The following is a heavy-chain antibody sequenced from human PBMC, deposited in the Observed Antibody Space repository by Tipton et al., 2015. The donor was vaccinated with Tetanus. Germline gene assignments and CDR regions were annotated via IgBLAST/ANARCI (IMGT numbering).Heavy chain of an antibody. CDR2: VYYTGST. CDR1: GGSIDRSPYY. J-gene: IGHJ4*03. Sequence: TLSLTCSVSGGSIDRSPYYWGWIRQPPGKGLEWIGSVYYTGSTYYNPSLRSRVTISVDTSKNQFSLRLSSVTAADTAVYYCASRDANFYGSGLYKAIWGKGTLVTFSS. D-gene: IGHD3-10*01. V-gene: IGHV4-39*01. CDR3: ASRDANFYGSGLYKAI.